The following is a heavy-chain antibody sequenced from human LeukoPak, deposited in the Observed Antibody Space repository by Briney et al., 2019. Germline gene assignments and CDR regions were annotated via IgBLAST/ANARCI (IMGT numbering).Heavy chain of an antibody. V-gene: IGHV3-53*01. CDR3: GRHRRSSWGTFDP. D-gene: IGHD6-13*01. J-gene: IGHJ5*02. Sequence: GGSLRLSCAVSGFTVSSNYMSWVRQAPGKGLEWVSVIYRGSSTYYADSVKGRFTISRDNSKNTLYLPMNSLEAEDTAVYYCGRHRRSSWGTFDPWGQGTLVTVSS. CDR1: GFTVSSNY. CDR2: IYRGSST.